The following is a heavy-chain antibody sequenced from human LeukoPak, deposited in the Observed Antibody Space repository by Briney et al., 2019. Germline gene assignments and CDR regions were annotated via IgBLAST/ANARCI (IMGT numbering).Heavy chain of an antibody. CDR2: IGGDGATT. V-gene: IGHV3-23*01. D-gene: IGHD3-10*01. CDR1: GFTFTTYA. Sequence: PGGSLRLSCAASGFTFTTYALTWVRQAPGKGLEWVSGIGGDGATTYYADSVKGRFTIARDNSKNTVYLQMNSLRAEDTAIYYCARVPGSYYVDFDYWGQGTLVSVSS. J-gene: IGHJ4*02. CDR3: ARVPGSYYVDFDY.